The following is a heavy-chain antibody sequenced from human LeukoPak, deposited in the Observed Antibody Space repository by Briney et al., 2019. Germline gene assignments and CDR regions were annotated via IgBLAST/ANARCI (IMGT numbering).Heavy chain of an antibody. D-gene: IGHD6-19*01. CDR2: ISGSGGST. CDR3: AKVPYSSGGGIFDY. Sequence: GGSLRLSCAASGFTFSSYAMSWVRQAPGKRLEWVSAISGSGGSTYYADSVKGRFTISRDNSKNTLYLQMNSLRAEDTAVYCCAKVPYSSGGGIFDYWGQGTLVTVSS. V-gene: IGHV3-23*01. J-gene: IGHJ4*02. CDR1: GFTFSSYA.